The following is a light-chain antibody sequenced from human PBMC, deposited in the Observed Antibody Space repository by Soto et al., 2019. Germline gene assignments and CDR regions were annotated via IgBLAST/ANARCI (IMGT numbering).Light chain of an antibody. CDR3: QQYGSSPWT. CDR2: GAS. Sequence: EIVFTQSPGTLSLSPGERATLSCRASQSVSNNYLAWYQQKPGQAPRLLIYGASNWATGIPDRFSGSGSGTDFTLIISRLEPEDFAVYYCQQYGSSPWTFGQGTRWIS. V-gene: IGKV3-20*01. CDR1: QSVSNNY. J-gene: IGKJ1*01.